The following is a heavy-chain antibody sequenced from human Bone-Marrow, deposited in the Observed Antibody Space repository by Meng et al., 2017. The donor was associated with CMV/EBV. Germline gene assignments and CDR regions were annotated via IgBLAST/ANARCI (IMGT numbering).Heavy chain of an antibody. CDR3: AKAYCSSTSCYADYFDY. V-gene: IGHV3-43*01. D-gene: IGHD2-2*01. J-gene: IGHJ4*02. Sequence: GGSLRLSCAASGFTFSSYAMHWVRQAPGKGLEWVSLISWDGGSTYYADSVKGRFTISRDNSKNSLYLQMNSLRTEDTALYYCAKAYCSSTSCYADYFDYWGQGTLVTVSS. CDR2: ISWDGGST. CDR1: GFTFSSYA.